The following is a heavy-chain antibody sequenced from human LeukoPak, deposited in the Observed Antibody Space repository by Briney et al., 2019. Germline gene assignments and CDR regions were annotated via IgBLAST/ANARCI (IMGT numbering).Heavy chain of an antibody. CDR1: GFTFTRFN. D-gene: IGHD4-23*01. CDR2: ITTSGTYI. CDR3: ARDARWPRY. Sequence: GGSLRLSFVASGFTFTRFNMNWVRRAPGKGLELVSSITTSGTYIYYADSVKGRFTISRDNAKNSLYLQMNSLRAEDTAVYYCARDARWPRYWGQGTLVTVSS. J-gene: IGHJ4*02. V-gene: IGHV3-21*06.